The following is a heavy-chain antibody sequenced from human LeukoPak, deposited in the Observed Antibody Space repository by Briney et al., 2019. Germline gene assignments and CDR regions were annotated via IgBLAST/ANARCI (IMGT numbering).Heavy chain of an antibody. Sequence: SETLSLTCTVSGGSISHYYWRWIRQPPGKGLERIGYIYYSGSTNYSPSLRSRVTISVDTSKIQFSLKLSSVTAADTAVYYCAREPIVVGTAAFDIWGQGTMVTVSS. D-gene: IGHD2-21*02. V-gene: IGHV4-59*01. CDR2: IYYSGST. CDR3: AREPIVVGTAAFDI. CDR1: GGSISHYY. J-gene: IGHJ3*02.